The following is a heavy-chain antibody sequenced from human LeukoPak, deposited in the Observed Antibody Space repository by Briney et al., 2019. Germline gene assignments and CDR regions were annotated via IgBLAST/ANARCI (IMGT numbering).Heavy chain of an antibody. V-gene: IGHV3-7*01. J-gene: IGHJ6*03. D-gene: IGHD3-3*01. CDR1: GFTFSSYW. CDR3: ARDTGPHYDFWSGYYYYYYYMDV. CDR2: IKQDGSEK. Sequence: GGSLRLSCAASGFTFSSYWMSWVRQAPGKGLEWVANIKQDGSEKYYVDSVKGRFTISRDNAKNSLYLQMNSLRAEDTAVYYCARDTGPHYDFWSGYYYYYYYMDVWGKGTTVTVSS.